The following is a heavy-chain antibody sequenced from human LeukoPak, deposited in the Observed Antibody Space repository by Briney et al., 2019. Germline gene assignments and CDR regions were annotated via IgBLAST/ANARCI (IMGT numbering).Heavy chain of an antibody. Sequence: GGSLRLSCAASGFTLSSYSMTWVRQAPGQGLEWVSSISSTSSYIYYADSAKGRFTISRDNAKNSLYLQMNSMRAEDTAVYYCARDSTLTVTETNFDYWGQGTLVTVSS. J-gene: IGHJ4*02. CDR3: ARDSTLTVTETNFDY. D-gene: IGHD4-17*01. CDR1: GFTLSSYS. V-gene: IGHV3-21*01. CDR2: ISSTSSYI.